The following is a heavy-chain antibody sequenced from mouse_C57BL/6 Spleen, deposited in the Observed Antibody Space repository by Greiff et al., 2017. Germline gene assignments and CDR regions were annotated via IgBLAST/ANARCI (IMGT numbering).Heavy chain of an antibody. J-gene: IGHJ4*01. CDR3: ARDITTVVATDAMDY. D-gene: IGHD1-1*01. Sequence: VQLQQPGAELVKPGASVKLSCKASGYTFTSYWMHWVKQRPGQGLEWIGMIHPNSGSTNYNEKFKSKATLTVEKSSSTAYMQLSSLTSEDSAVYYCARDITTVVATDAMDYWGQGTSVTVSS. CDR2: IHPNSGST. CDR1: GYTFTSYW. V-gene: IGHV1-64*01.